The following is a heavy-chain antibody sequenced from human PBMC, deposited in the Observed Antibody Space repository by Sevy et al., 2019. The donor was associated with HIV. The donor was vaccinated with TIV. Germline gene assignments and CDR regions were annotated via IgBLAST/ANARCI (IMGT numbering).Heavy chain of an antibody. CDR3: ARDMLDYDFWSGYFSNYYGMDV. CDR1: GGSISSYY. V-gene: IGHV4-4*07. CDR2: IYTSGST. D-gene: IGHD3-3*01. Sequence: SETLSLTCTVSGGSISSYYWSWIRQPAGKGLEWIERIYTSGSTNYNPSLKSRVTMSVDTSKNQFSLKLSSVTAADTAVYYCARDMLDYDFWSGYFSNYYGMDVWGQGTTVTVSS. J-gene: IGHJ6*02.